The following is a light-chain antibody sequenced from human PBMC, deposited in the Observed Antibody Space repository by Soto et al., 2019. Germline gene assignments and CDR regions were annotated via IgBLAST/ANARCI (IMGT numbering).Light chain of an antibody. Sequence: EIVLTQSPGTLSLSPGERATLSCRAGRSVSDTLLTWFQQKPGQAPRLLIFGTSNRAPGIPDRFSGSGSGTDFTLTISRLEPDDFAVYYCQHCGDSSWTFGQGTKVDIK. J-gene: IGKJ1*01. CDR3: QHCGDSSWT. CDR2: GTS. CDR1: RSVSDTL. V-gene: IGKV3-20*01.